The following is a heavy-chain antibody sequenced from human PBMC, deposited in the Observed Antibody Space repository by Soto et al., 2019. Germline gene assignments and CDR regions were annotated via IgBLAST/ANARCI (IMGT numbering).Heavy chain of an antibody. CDR3: AHRNARMFAFDT. CDR1: GFSLPTVGMG. D-gene: IGHD3-10*02. J-gene: IGHJ3*02. V-gene: IGHV2-5*02. Sequence: SGPPLVNPTQTLTLTCTFSGFSLPTVGMGVGWIRQPPGKALDWLGIIYWDDDKRYSPSLNGRVTFIKDTSKNQVVLTMTNMDPVDTATYYCAHRNARMFAFDTWGQGTLVTVSS. CDR2: IYWDDDK.